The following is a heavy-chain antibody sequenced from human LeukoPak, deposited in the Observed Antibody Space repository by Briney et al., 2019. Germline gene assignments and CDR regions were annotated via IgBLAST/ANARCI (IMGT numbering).Heavy chain of an antibody. Sequence: GGSLRLSCAASGFTFSSYWMHWVRQAPGKGLVWVSRINSDGSSTSYADSVKGRFTISRDNAKNTLYLQMSSLRAEDTAVYYCLVRGIVNFDYFDYWGQGTLVTVSS. CDR3: LVRGIVNFDYFDY. D-gene: IGHD3-10*01. V-gene: IGHV3-74*01. J-gene: IGHJ4*02. CDR1: GFTFSSYW. CDR2: INSDGSST.